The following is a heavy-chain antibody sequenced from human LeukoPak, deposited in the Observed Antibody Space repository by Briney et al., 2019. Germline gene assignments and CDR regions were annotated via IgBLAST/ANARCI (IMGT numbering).Heavy chain of an antibody. CDR2: IKQDGSEK. Sequence: GGSLRLSCAASGFTFSSYWMSWVRQAPGKGLEWVANIKQDGSEKYYVDSVKGRFTIYRDNAKNSLYLQMNSLRAEDTAVYYCARESYCGGDCSDYYYYGMDVWGQGTTVTVSS. V-gene: IGHV3-7*01. CDR3: ARESYCGGDCSDYYYYGMDV. D-gene: IGHD2-21*02. J-gene: IGHJ6*02. CDR1: GFTFSSYW.